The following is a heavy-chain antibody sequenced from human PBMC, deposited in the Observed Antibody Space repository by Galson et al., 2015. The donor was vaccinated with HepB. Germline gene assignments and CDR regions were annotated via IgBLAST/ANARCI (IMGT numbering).Heavy chain of an antibody. V-gene: IGHV1-8*01. CDR3: ARAGVGYCSSTSCYAHYYYYMDV. D-gene: IGHD2-2*01. CDR2: MNPNSGNT. Sequence: SVKVSCKASGYTFTSYDINWVRQATGQGLEWMGWMNPNSGNTGYAQKFQGRVTMTRNTSISTAYMELSSLRSEDTAVYYCARAGVGYCSSTSCYAHYYYYMDVWGKGTTVTVSS. J-gene: IGHJ6*03. CDR1: GYTFTSYD.